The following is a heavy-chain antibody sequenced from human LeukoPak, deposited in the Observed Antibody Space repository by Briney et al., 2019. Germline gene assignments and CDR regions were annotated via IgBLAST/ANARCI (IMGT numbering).Heavy chain of an antibody. CDR2: IKQDGSEK. D-gene: IGHD3-22*01. J-gene: IGHJ4*02. V-gene: IGHV3-7*01. CDR3: ARDREHEYESSGFDH. CDR1: GFTFSSYW. Sequence: GGSLRLSCAASGFTFSSYWMSWVRRAPGKGLEWVVNIKQDGSEKYYVDSVKGRFTISRDNAKNSVNLEMNSLRAEDTAVYYCARDREHEYESSGFDHWGQGILVTVSS.